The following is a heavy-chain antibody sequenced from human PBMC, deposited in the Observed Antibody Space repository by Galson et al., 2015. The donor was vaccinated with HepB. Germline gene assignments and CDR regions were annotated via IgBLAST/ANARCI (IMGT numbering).Heavy chain of an antibody. Sequence: QSGAEVKKPGESLKISCKGSGYSFTSYWIGWVRQMPGKGLEWMGIIYPGDSDTRYSPSFQGQVTISADKSISTAYLQWSSLKASDTAMYYCARLSRGYSSSRPHFDYWGQGTLVTVSS. CDR1: GYSFTSYW. CDR3: ARLSRGYSSSRPHFDY. J-gene: IGHJ4*02. D-gene: IGHD6-13*01. CDR2: IYPGDSDT. V-gene: IGHV5-51*01.